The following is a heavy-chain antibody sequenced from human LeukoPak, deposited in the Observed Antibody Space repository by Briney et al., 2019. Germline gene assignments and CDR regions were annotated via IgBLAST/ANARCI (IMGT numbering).Heavy chain of an antibody. Sequence: GRSLRLSCTASGFTFGDYAMSWVRQAPGKGLEWVGFIRSKAYGGTTEYAASVKGRFTISRDDSKSIAYLQMNSLRTEDTAVYYCTRDPSIAVASYHYYYYYMDVWGKGTTVTVSS. V-gene: IGHV3-49*04. D-gene: IGHD6-19*01. CDR3: TRDPSIAVASYHYYYYYMDV. J-gene: IGHJ6*03. CDR2: IRSKAYGGTT. CDR1: GFTFGDYA.